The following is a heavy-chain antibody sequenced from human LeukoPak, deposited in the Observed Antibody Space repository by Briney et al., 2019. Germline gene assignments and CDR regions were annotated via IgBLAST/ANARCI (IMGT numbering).Heavy chain of an antibody. V-gene: IGHV3-33*01. CDR1: GFTFSSYG. J-gene: IGHJ4*02. D-gene: IGHD1-26*01. CDR2: IWYDGSNK. Sequence: SGGSLRLSCAASGFTFSSYGMHWVRQAPGKGLEWVAVIWYDGSNKYYADSVKGRFTISRDNSKNTLYLQMNSLRAEDTAVYYCARDQSRYSGSYSGYWGQGTLVTVSS. CDR3: ARDQSRYSGSYSGY.